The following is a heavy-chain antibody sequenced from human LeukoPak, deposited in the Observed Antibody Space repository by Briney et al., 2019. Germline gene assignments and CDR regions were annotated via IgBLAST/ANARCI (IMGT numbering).Heavy chain of an antibody. Sequence: SQTLSLTCAISGDSVSSNSAAWNWIRQSPSRGLEWLGRTYYRSKWYNDYAVSVKSRITINPDTSKNQFSLQLNSVTPEDTAVYYCARTGLLVATIPPYYNWFDPWGQGTLVTVSS. V-gene: IGHV6-1*01. J-gene: IGHJ5*02. CDR3: ARTGLLVATIPPYYNWFDP. D-gene: IGHD5-12*01. CDR2: TYYRSKWYN. CDR1: GDSVSSNSAA.